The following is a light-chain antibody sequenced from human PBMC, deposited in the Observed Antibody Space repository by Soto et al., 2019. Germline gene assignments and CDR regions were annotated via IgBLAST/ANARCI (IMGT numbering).Light chain of an antibody. CDR3: SSYTTSGSSFVV. CDR1: SSDVGRYNH. Sequence: QSVLTQPPSVSGSPGQSVTISCTGTSSDVGRYNHVSWYQQPPRTAPKLMIYDVNNRPSGVPVRFSGSKSGNTASLTISGLLAEDEADYYCSSYTTSGSSFVVFGGGTKLTVL. J-gene: IGLJ2*01. V-gene: IGLV2-18*02. CDR2: DVN.